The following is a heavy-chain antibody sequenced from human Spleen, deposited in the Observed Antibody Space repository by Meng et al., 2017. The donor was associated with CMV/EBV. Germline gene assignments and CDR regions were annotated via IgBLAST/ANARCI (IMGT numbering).Heavy chain of an antibody. CDR2: VNYGVRT. CDR3: VRDRDSSSSSWDY. J-gene: IGHJ4*02. CDR1: GGSISSHF. V-gene: IGHV4-59*11. D-gene: IGHD6-6*01. Sequence: SETLSLTCSVSGGSISSHFWSWIRQPPGKGLEWIGSVNYGVRTYYNPSLKRRVTMSVDTSKNQFSLRVSSVTAADTAIYYCVRDRDSSSSSWDYWGQGTLVTVSS.